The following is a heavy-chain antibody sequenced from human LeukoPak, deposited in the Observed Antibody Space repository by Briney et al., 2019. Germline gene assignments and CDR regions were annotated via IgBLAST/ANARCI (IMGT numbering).Heavy chain of an antibody. J-gene: IGHJ4*02. V-gene: IGHV4-59*01. Sequence: SATLSLICTVSSGSISRFFWSWTRHPPGGGLGWIGSMHYSGDSKYDPSLKGRVSLSINTSKQQFSLRFSSVTPAAPAVFFFARDLKLERNRRNYFESWGQGTLVTVSS. CDR3: ARDLKLERNRRNYFES. CDR2: MHYSGDS. D-gene: IGHD1-1*01. CDR1: SGSISRFF.